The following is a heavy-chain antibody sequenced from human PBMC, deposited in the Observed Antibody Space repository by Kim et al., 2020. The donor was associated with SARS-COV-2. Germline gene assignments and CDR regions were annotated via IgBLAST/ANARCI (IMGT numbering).Heavy chain of an antibody. J-gene: IGHJ2*01. D-gene: IGHD3-16*01. CDR3: ARLPGGTYMSPDTFGGFFAL. V-gene: IGHV5-51*04. CDR2: IYPGDGDS. CDR1: GYTFTNFL. Sequence: ESLKTSCEASGYTFTNFLLGWVRPTHGKGLEWMGNIYPGDGDSRYSPSFQGQVTISADKPINTAYVQWSGPKASDSALYYCARLPGGTYMSPDTFGGFFALGSRDTLLSLSA.